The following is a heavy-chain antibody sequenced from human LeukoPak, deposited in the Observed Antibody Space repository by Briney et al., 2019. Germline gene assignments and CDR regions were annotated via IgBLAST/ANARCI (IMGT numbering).Heavy chain of an antibody. CDR3: ARAGRDGYNSGSYYFDY. Sequence: ASVKVSCMASGYTFTRYYMHWVRQAPAQGLEWMGIINPSGGSTSYAQKFQGRVTMTRDMSTSTVYMELSSLRSEDTAVYYCARAGRDGYNSGSYYFDYWGQGTLVTVSS. CDR1: GYTFTRYY. CDR2: INPSGGST. J-gene: IGHJ4*02. D-gene: IGHD5-24*01. V-gene: IGHV1-46*01.